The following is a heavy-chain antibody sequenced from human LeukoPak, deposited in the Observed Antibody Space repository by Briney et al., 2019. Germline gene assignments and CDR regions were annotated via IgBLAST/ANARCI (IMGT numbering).Heavy chain of an antibody. CDR2: IYYSGST. CDR1: GGSISSYY. CDR3: ARHGYSGYDYFAFDI. Sequence: PSETLSLTCTVSGGSISSYYWSWIRQPPGKGLEWIGYIYYSGSTNYNPSLKSRVTISVDTSKNQFSLKLSSVTAADTAVYYCARHGYSGYDYFAFDIWGQGTMVTVSS. V-gene: IGHV4-59*08. D-gene: IGHD5-12*01. J-gene: IGHJ3*02.